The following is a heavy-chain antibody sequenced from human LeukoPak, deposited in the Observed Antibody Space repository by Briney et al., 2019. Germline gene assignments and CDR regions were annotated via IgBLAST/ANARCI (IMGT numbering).Heavy chain of an antibody. Sequence: ATVKISCKVSVYTFTDYYMHWVQQAPGKGLEWMGLVDPEDGETIYAQKFQGRVTITADTSTDTAYMELSSLGAEDTAVYYCATDRGIAAAGALDYWGEGTLVTVSS. CDR2: VDPEDGET. D-gene: IGHD6-13*01. V-gene: IGHV1-69-2*01. CDR3: ATDRGIAAAGALDY. J-gene: IGHJ4*02. CDR1: VYTFTDYY.